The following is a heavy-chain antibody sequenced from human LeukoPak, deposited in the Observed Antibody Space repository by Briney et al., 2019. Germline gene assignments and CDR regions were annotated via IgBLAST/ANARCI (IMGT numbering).Heavy chain of an antibody. D-gene: IGHD6-13*01. Sequence: SETLSLTCAVYGGSFSGYYWSWIRQPPGKGLEWIGEISHSGSTNYNPSLKSRVTISVDTSKNQFSLKLSSVTAADTAVYYCARGEGIAAAADSFDYWGQGTLVTVYS. J-gene: IGHJ4*02. V-gene: IGHV4-34*01. CDR1: GGSFSGYY. CDR3: ARGEGIAAAADSFDY. CDR2: ISHSGST.